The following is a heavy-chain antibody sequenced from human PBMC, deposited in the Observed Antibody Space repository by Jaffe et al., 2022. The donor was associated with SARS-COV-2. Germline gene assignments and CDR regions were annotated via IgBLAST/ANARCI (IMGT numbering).Heavy chain of an antibody. V-gene: IGHV3-53*01. CDR1: GFTISSTY. CDR2: IFLGGTI. CDR3: ARGGPYSSGWYYYSDY. J-gene: IGHJ4*02. Sequence: EVQLVESGGGLIQPGGSLRLSCAASGFTISSTYMTWVRQAPGKGLEWVSVIFLGGTIYYADSVRGRFTISRDDSENTLALQMNGLRAEDTAVYYCARGGPYSSGWYYYSDYWGQGTLVTVSS. D-gene: IGHD3-22*01.